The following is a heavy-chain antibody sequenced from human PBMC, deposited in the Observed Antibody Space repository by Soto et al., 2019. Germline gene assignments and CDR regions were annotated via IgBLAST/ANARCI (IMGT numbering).Heavy chain of an antibody. D-gene: IGHD1-26*01. CDR2: INPNSGGT. J-gene: IGHJ4*02. CDR1: GYTFTGYY. Sequence: ASVKVSCKASGYTFTGYYMHWVRQAPGQGLEWMGWINPNSGGTNYAQKFQSRVTMTRDTSISTAYMELSRLRSDDTAVYYCARELVVGATPDYFDYWGQGTLVTVSS. CDR3: ARELVVGATPDYFDY. V-gene: IGHV1-2*02.